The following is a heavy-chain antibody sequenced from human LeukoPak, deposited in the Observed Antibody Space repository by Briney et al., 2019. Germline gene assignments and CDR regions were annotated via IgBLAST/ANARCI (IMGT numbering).Heavy chain of an antibody. CDR1: GGSISSYY. Sequence: SETLSLTCTVSGGSISSYYWSWIRQPAGKGLEWIGRIYTSGSTNYNPSLKSRVTMSVDTSKNQFSLKLSPVTAADTAVYYCARDATMVRGDPYGMDVWGQGTTVTVSS. D-gene: IGHD3-10*01. CDR3: ARDATMVRGDPYGMDV. CDR2: IYTSGST. J-gene: IGHJ6*02. V-gene: IGHV4-4*07.